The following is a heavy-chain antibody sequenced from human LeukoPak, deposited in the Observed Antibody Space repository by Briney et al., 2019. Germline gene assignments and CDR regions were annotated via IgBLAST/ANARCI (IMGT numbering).Heavy chain of an antibody. V-gene: IGHV3-21*05. J-gene: IGHJ4*02. CDR1: GFTFSSYS. Sequence: GGSLRLSCAASGFTFSSYSMNWVRQAPGKGLEWVSYISSGSSYTNFADSVKGRFTISRDNAKNSLYLQMNSLRAEDTAVYYCARVIERLYYFDYWGQGTLVTVSS. CDR2: ISSGSSYT. CDR3: ARVIERLYYFDY. D-gene: IGHD2-21*01.